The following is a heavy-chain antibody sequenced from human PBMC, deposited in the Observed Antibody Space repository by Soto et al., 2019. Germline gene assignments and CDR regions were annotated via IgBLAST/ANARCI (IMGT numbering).Heavy chain of an antibody. V-gene: IGHV3-23*01. CDR3: AKGRGIAVAGSIFDY. CDR1: GFTFSSYA. Sequence: VGSLRLSCAASGFTFSSYAMSWVRQAPGKGLEWVSAISGSGGSTYYADSVKGRFTISRDNSKNTLYLQMNSLRAEDTAVYYCAKGRGIAVAGSIFDYWGQGTLVTVSS. CDR2: ISGSGGST. J-gene: IGHJ4*02. D-gene: IGHD6-19*01.